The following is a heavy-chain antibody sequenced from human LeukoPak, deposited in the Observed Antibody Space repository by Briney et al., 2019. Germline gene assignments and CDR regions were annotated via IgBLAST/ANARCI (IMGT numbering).Heavy chain of an antibody. CDR1: GFTFSSYA. V-gene: IGHV3-23*01. D-gene: IGHD2-8*02. CDR2: VSNSGGNT. Sequence: GGSLRLSCAASGFTFSSYAMSWVRQAPGKGLEWVSTVSNSGGNTYYADSVKGRFTISRDNSKNTLYLQMNGLRAEDTAIYYCAKSPSPGPTGRVYFEYWGEGTLVTVSS. J-gene: IGHJ4*02. CDR3: AKSPSPGPTGRVYFEY.